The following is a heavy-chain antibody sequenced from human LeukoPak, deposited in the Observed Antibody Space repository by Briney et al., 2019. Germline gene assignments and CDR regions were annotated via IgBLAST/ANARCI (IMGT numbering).Heavy chain of an antibody. V-gene: IGHV3-23*01. CDR1: GFTFSTYA. Sequence: PGGSLRLSCAASGFTFSTYAMNWVRQAPGKGLEWVSTISGSGGDTYYADSVKGRFTISRDNYKNTLYLQMNSLRAEDTAIYHCANSYGGNYYFDYWGQGTLVTVSS. J-gene: IGHJ4*02. CDR2: ISGSGGDT. CDR3: ANSYGGNYYFDY. D-gene: IGHD4-23*01.